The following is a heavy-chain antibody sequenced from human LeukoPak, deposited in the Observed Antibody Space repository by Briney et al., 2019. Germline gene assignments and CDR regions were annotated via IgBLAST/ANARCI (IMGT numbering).Heavy chain of an antibody. Sequence: PGGSLRLSCAASGFTFSSYSMNWVRQAPGKGLEWVSYISSSSSTIYHADSVKGRFTISRDNAKNSLYLQVNSLRAEDTAVYYCARAPDYSSGWYPFDYWGQGTLVTVSS. CDR2: ISSSSSTI. V-gene: IGHV3-48*04. CDR3: ARAPDYSSGWYPFDY. CDR1: GFTFSSYS. D-gene: IGHD6-19*01. J-gene: IGHJ4*02.